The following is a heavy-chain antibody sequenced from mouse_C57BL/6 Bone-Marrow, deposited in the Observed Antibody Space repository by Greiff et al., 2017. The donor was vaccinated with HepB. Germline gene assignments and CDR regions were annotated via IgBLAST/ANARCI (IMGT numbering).Heavy chain of an antibody. J-gene: IGHJ3*01. CDR2: INPYNGGT. Sequence: EVKLQQSGPVLVKPGASVKMSCKASGYTFTDYYMNWVKQSHGKSLEWIGVINPYNGGTSYNQKFKGKATLTVDKSSSTAYMELNSLTSEDSAVYYCARTGPWFAYWGQGTLVTVSA. V-gene: IGHV1-19*01. D-gene: IGHD3-3*01. CDR3: ARTGPWFAY. CDR1: GYTFTDYY.